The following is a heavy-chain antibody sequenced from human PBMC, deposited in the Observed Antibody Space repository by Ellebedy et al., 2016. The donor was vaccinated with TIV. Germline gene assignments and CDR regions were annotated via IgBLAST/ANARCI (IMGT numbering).Heavy chain of an antibody. CDR2: INHGGST. V-gene: IGHV4-34*01. Sequence: SETLPLTXAVYGGSFSGYYWTWIRQPPGKGLEWIGEINHGGSTNYNPSLKSRLTISVDTSKNQFSLKLSSVTAADTAVYYCAKSLHYSSSSFFDYWGQGTLVTVSS. J-gene: IGHJ4*02. CDR3: AKSLHYSSSSFFDY. CDR1: GGSFSGYY. D-gene: IGHD6-6*01.